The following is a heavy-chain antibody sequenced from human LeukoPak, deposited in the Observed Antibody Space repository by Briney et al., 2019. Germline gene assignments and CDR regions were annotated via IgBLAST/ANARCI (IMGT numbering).Heavy chain of an antibody. CDR2: FHPEDGET. D-gene: IGHD3-22*01. Sequence: GASVKVSCKVSGYTLTELSMHWVRQAPGKGLEWMGGFHPEDGETIYAQKFQGRVTMTEDTSTDTAYMELSSLRSEDTAVYYCATVSPHYHDSSGRNHYYYGMDVWGQGTTVTVSS. J-gene: IGHJ6*02. CDR3: ATVSPHYHDSSGRNHYYYGMDV. V-gene: IGHV1-24*01. CDR1: GYTLTELS.